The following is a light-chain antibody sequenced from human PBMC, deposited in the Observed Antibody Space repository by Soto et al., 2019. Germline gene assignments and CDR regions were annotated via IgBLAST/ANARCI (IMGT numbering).Light chain of an antibody. V-gene: IGLV2-14*01. Sequence: QSALTQPASVSGSPGQSITISCTGTSSDVGGYNYVSWYQQHPGKAPKLMIYDVSNRPSGVSNRCSGSKSGNTASLTISGLQAEDEADYYCSSYTSSSTGVLGGGTKLTVL. J-gene: IGLJ2*01. CDR2: DVS. CDR1: SSDVGGYNY. CDR3: SSYTSSSTGV.